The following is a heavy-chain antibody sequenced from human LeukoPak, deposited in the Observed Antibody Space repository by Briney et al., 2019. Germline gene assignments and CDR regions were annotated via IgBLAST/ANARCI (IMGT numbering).Heavy chain of an antibody. Sequence: SETLSLTCTVSTTSISSYYWSWIRQPPGKGREWIGYIYYSGSTHYSPSLKSRVTISVDTSNHQFPPKLSSVTAADPAVYYCARHSRGRSRDDPWGQGALVSVSS. V-gene: IGHV4-59*08. CDR1: TTSISSYY. D-gene: IGHD6-19*01. CDR2: IYYSGST. J-gene: IGHJ5*02. CDR3: ARHSRGRSRDDP.